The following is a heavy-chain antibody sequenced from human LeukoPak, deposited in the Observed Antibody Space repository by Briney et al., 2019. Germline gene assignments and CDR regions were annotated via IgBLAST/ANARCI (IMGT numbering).Heavy chain of an antibody. CDR3: AKAPILVSGSFDY. CDR1: GFTFSGYA. D-gene: IGHD5/OR15-5a*01. V-gene: IGHV3-23*01. Sequence: GGSLRLSCAAAGFTFSGYAMTWVRQAPGKGLEWVSGISGRGDNTYYAVSVKGRFTISRDNSKNTLYLKMNSLRAEDTAVYYCAKAPILVSGSFDYWGQGVLVTVSS. CDR2: ISGRGDNT. J-gene: IGHJ4*02.